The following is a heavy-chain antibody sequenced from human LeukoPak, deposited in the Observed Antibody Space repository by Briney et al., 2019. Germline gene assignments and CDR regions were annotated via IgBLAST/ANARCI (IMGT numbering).Heavy chain of an antibody. Sequence: PSETLSLTCAVSGGSISSGGYSWSWIRQPPGKGLEWIGYIYHSGSTYYNPSLKSRVTISVDRSKNQSSLKLSTVTAADTAVYYCARGGRDAFDIWGQGTMVTVSS. CDR1: GGSISSGGYS. CDR2: IYHSGST. CDR3: ARGGRDAFDI. V-gene: IGHV4-30-2*01. J-gene: IGHJ3*02.